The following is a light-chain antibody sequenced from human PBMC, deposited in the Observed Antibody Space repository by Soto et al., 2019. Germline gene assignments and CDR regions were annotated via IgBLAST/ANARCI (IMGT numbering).Light chain of an antibody. CDR1: QSVSTN. CDR3: KQYSSSPS. Sequence: EIVMTQSPTTLSVSPGERATLSCRASQSVSTNLAWYQQKPGQVPSLLIYGASTRASGIPARFSGSGSGTEFTLSIGSLQSGDFAVYYCKQYSSSPSFGQGTRLEIK. J-gene: IGKJ5*01. CDR2: GAS. V-gene: IGKV3-15*01.